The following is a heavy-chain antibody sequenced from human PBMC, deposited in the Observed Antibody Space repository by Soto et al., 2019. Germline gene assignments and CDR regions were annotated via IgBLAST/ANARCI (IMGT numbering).Heavy chain of an antibody. CDR2: ISYDGSNK. V-gene: IGHV3-30*18. CDR1: GFTFSSYG. Sequence: QVQLVESGGGVVQPGRSLRLSCAASGFTFSSYGMHWVRQAPGKGLEWVAVISYDGSNKYYADSVKGRFTISRDNSKNTLYLQMNSLRAEDTAVYYCAKPKGHITNDAPAVFDYWGQGTLVTVSS. J-gene: IGHJ4*02. D-gene: IGHD1-1*01. CDR3: AKPKGHITNDAPAVFDY.